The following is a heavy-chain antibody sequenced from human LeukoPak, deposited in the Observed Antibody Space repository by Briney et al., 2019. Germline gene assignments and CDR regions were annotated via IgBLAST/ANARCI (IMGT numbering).Heavy chain of an antibody. Sequence: ASVKVSCKASGYTFTGYYMHWVRQAPGQGLEWMGWINPNSGGTNYAQKFQGRVTMTRDTSISTAYMELSRLRSDDTAVYYCAREESAIDAFDIWGQGTMVTVSS. CDR3: AREESAIDAFDI. CDR2: INPNSGGT. J-gene: IGHJ3*02. V-gene: IGHV1-2*02. CDR1: GYTFTGYY.